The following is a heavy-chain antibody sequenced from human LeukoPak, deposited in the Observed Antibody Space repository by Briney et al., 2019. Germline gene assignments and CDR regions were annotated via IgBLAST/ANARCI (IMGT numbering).Heavy chain of an antibody. CDR3: ARVKVSDFWSGPPVFDY. Sequence: SETLSLTCTVSGGSISSYYWSWIRQPPGKGLEWIGYIYYSGSTNYNPSLKSRVTISVDTSKNQFSLKLSSVTAADTAVYYCARVKVSDFWSGPPVFDYWGQGTLVTVSS. CDR2: IYYSGST. CDR1: GGSISSYY. J-gene: IGHJ4*02. D-gene: IGHD3-3*01. V-gene: IGHV4-59*01.